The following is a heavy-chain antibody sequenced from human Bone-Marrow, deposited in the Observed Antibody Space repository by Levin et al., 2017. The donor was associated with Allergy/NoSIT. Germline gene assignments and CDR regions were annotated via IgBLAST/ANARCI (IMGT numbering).Heavy chain of an antibody. Sequence: AGESLKISCVGSGFIFSDAWMSWVRQAPGKGLEWVGRIKRKSDGGTTDYAAPMTGRFIISRDDSKDTLYLQMNSLKGEDTALYYCVTDWNYHSSDFYRRFEYWGQGTLVTVSS. D-gene: IGHD3-22*01. CDR1: GFIFSDAW. J-gene: IGHJ4*02. CDR2: IKRKSDGGTT. CDR3: VTDWNYHSSDFYRRFEY. V-gene: IGHV3-15*01.